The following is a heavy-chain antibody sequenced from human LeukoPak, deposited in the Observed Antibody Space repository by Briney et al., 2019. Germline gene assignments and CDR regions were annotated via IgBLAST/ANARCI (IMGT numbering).Heavy chain of an antibody. CDR3: AKEDDFWSGYLKIRAYGMDV. CDR2: ISYDGSNK. J-gene: IGHJ6*02. Sequence: PGGSLRLSCAASGFTFSSYGMHWVRQAPGKGLEWVAVISYDGSNKYYADSVKGRFTISRDNSKNTLYLQMNSLRAEDTAAYYCAKEDDFWSGYLKIRAYGMDVWGQGTTVTVSS. V-gene: IGHV3-30*18. CDR1: GFTFSSYG. D-gene: IGHD3-3*01.